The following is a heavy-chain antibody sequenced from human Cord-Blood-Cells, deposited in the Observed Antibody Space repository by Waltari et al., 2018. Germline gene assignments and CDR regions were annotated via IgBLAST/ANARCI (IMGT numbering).Heavy chain of an antibody. Sequence: EVQLLESGGGLVQPGGSLRLSCAASGFTFSSYAMSWVRQAPGKGLEWVSAISGSGGSTYYADSVKGRFTISRDNSKNTLYLQMNSLRAEDTAVYYCAKELRVYCSSTSCSDDYWGQGTLVTVSS. CDR3: AKELRVYCSSTSCSDDY. J-gene: IGHJ4*02. CDR2: ISGSGGST. V-gene: IGHV3-23*01. D-gene: IGHD2-2*01. CDR1: GFTFSSYA.